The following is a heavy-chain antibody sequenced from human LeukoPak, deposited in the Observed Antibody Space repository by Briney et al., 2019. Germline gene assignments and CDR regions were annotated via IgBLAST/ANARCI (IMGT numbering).Heavy chain of an antibody. CDR2: ISPRGDIT. CDR1: GFTFSNHG. V-gene: IGHV3-23*01. D-gene: IGHD2-2*01. CDR3: ARFNVVPAAIDY. J-gene: IGHJ4*02. Sequence: PGGSLRLSCAASGFTFSNHGMDWVRQAPGKGLEWVSGISPRGDITYYADSVKGRFTISRDNSKNTLYLQMNSLRAEDTAVYYCARFNVVPAAIDYWGQGTLATVSS.